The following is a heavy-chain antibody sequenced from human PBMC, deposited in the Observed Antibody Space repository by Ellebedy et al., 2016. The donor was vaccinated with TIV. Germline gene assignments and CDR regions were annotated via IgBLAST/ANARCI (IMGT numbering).Heavy chain of an antibody. CDR1: GFTFSSYG. CDR3: AREHDSSSTSCQKDYYGMDV. Sequence: GESLKISXAASGFTFSSYGMHWVRQAPGKGLEWVAVISYDGSNKYYADSVKGRFTISRDNSKNTLFLQMNSLRAEETGVYYCAREHDSSSTSCQKDYYGMDVWGQGTTVTVSS. J-gene: IGHJ6*02. V-gene: IGHV3-30*03. CDR2: ISYDGSNK. D-gene: IGHD2-2*01.